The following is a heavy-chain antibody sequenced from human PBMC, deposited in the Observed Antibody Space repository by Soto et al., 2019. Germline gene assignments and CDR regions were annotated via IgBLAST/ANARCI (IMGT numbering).Heavy chain of an antibody. CDR3: ARDWGYSYGPNPYYYYGMDV. J-gene: IGHJ6*02. Sequence: ASVKVSCKASGGTFSSYAISWVRQAPGQGLEWMGGIIPIFGTANYAQKFQGRVTITADESTSTAYMELSSLRSEDTAVYYCARDWGYSYGPNPYYYYGMDVWGQGTTVTGSS. V-gene: IGHV1-69*13. CDR2: IIPIFGTA. D-gene: IGHD5-18*01. CDR1: GGTFSSYA.